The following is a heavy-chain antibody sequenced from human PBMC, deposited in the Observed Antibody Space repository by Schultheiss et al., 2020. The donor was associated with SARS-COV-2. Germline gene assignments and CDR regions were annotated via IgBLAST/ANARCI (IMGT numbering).Heavy chain of an antibody. CDR1: GFTFSNSA. Sequence: ASVKVSCKASGFTFSNSAVQWVRQAPGQGLEWMGRINPNSGGTNYAQKFQGRVTMTRDTSISTAYMELSRLRSDDTAVYYCASLATIKKIDYYYYGMDVWGQGTTVTVSS. V-gene: IGHV1-2*06. J-gene: IGHJ6*02. CDR2: INPNSGGT. CDR3: ASLATIKKIDYYYYGMDV. D-gene: IGHD5-24*01.